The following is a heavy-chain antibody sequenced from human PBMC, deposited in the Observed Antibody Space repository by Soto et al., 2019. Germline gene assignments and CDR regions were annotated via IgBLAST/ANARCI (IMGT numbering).Heavy chain of an antibody. CDR2: TSSDGSSR. Sequence: EAHLLESGGGSVQPGGSLRLSCAASGFAFSSYWIHWVRQSPWQGLVWVSRTSSDGSSRSYGDFVQGRFTSSRDNAKNTVYLEMNRLRVADTAVYYCTRVLGWGRAADYLGQGALGTLSS. D-gene: IGHD6-19*01. J-gene: IGHJ4*02. V-gene: IGHV3-74*01. CDR1: GFAFSSYW. CDR3: TRVLGWGRAADY.